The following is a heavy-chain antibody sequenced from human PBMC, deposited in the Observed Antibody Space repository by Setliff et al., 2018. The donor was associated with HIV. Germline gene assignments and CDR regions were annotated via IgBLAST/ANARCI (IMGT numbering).Heavy chain of an antibody. CDR1: GYSISSGYY. Sequence: SETLSLTCTVSGYSISSGYYWGWTRQPPGKGLEWIGSIYHSGSTYYNPSLKSRVTISVDTSKNQFSLKLSSVTAADTAVYYCASRTGAGYWGQGTLVTVSS. CDR3: ASRTGAGY. V-gene: IGHV4-38-2*02. J-gene: IGHJ4*02. D-gene: IGHD7-27*01. CDR2: IYHSGST.